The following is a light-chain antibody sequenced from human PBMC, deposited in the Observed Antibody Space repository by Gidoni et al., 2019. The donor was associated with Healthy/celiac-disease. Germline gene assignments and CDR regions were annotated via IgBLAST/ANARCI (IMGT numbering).Light chain of an antibody. J-gene: IGKJ2*01. V-gene: IGKV1-9*01. CDR1: QGISSC. CDR2: AAA. Sequence: IQLTQSTSFLSASIGDRVTITCRASQGISSCLAWYQQKPGKAPKLLIYAAATLPSGVPSRFSGTCSGTEFSLTTSSLQPADFATYYCQQRNSYPEYTFXQXTKLXIK. CDR3: QQRNSYPEYT.